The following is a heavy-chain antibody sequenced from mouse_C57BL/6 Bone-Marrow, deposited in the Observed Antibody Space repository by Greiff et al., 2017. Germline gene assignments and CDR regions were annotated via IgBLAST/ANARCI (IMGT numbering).Heavy chain of an antibody. CDR2: MHPNGGSP. Sequence: VQLQQPGAELVKPGASVKLSCKASGYTFTNYWMHWVKQRPGQGLEWIGMMHPNGGSPDYNDKFKSEATLSVAKSSRTAYMELSSLPSEDSAVYYYARSYDYDDYTMDYGGQGTSVPVTS. J-gene: IGHJ4*01. CDR3: ARSYDYDDYTMDY. D-gene: IGHD2-4*01. CDR1: GYTFTNYW. V-gene: IGHV1-64*01.